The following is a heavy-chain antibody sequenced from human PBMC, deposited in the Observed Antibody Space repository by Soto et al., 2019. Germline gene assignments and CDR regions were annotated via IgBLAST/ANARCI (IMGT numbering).Heavy chain of an antibody. J-gene: IGHJ4*02. CDR2: ISGSGGST. CDR1: GFTFSSYA. V-gene: IGHV3-23*01. CDR3: AQVRGVVALDGYFDC. D-gene: IGHD2-15*01. Sequence: EVQLLESGGGLVQPGGSLRLACVASGFTFSSYAMTWVRQAPGKGLEWGSGISGSGGSTYYADSVKGRFTISRDNSKNTLYLQMNSLRAEDTAVYFCAQVRGVVALDGYFDCWGQGTLVTVSS.